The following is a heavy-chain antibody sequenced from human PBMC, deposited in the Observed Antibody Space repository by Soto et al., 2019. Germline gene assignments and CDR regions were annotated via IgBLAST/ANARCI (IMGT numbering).Heavy chain of an antibody. CDR2: IWYHGIDE. D-gene: IGHD2-15*01. J-gene: IGHJ4*02. CDR3: ATGFLGLCTGGNCPLDY. V-gene: IGHV3-33*01. CDR1: GFTFSRQA. Sequence: QVQLVESGGGVVQPERSLKLSCAASGFTFSRQAMHWVRQAPGRGLEWVAVIWYHGIDEYYADSVKGRFTISRDNSKNTVYLQMTSLRGEDMAVYYCATGFLGLCTGGNCPLDYWGQGTLVTVSS.